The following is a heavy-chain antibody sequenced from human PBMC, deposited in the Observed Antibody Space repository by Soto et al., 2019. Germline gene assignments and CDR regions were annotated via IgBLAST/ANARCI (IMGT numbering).Heavy chain of an antibody. J-gene: IGHJ4*02. V-gene: IGHV4-34*01. CDR1: GGPFSDYY. Sequence: QVHLQQWGAGLLKPSETLSLTCAVYGGPFSDYYWSWIRQPPGKGLEWVGEISHSGTTTNYNPSLKSRVTISVDTSKNQFSLKLSSVTAADTAVYYCARDNIYYYDSSGYSPMDYWGQGTLVTVSS. CDR3: ARDNIYYYDSSGYSPMDY. CDR2: ISHSGTTT. D-gene: IGHD3-22*01.